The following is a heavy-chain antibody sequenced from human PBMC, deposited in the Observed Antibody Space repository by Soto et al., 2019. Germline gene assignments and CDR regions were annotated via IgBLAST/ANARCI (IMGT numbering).Heavy chain of an antibody. Sequence: GASVKVSCKASGYTFTGYYMHWVRPAPGQGLEWMGWINPNSGGTNYAQKFQGRVTMTRDTSISTAYMELSRLRSDDTAVDYCARVRNYGDYVAYGLDGWGQGTELTVSS. V-gene: IGHV1-2*02. CDR1: GYTFTGYY. CDR3: ARVRNYGDYVAYGLDG. CDR2: INPNSGGT. J-gene: IGHJ6*01. D-gene: IGHD4-17*01.